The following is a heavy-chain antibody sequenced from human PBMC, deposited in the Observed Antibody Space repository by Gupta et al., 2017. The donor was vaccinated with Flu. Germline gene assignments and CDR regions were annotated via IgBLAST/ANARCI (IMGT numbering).Heavy chain of an antibody. Sequence: QVQLLESGPGLVKPSETLSLTCDVSGVSVSSFSWSWIRQSPGKGLEWIAFIQYGGSTRYNPSLKSRVTISVDTPKNHFSLRLTSVTAADTAVYYCARRDCIGADCYLSWYFDLWGRGTLVTVSS. D-gene: IGHD2-21*02. CDR1: GVSVSSFS. V-gene: IGHV4-59*08. J-gene: IGHJ2*01. CDR2: IQYGGST. CDR3: ARRDCIGADCYLSWYFDL.